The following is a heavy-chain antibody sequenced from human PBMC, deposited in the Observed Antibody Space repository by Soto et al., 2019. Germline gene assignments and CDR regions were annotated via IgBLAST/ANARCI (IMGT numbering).Heavy chain of an antibody. J-gene: IGHJ6*02. CDR2: VIPLFNTP. Sequence: QVQLVQSGAEVKKPGSSAKVSCKASGGTFNTFAFTWVRQAPGQGFEWMGGVIPLFNTPDYAQKFQGRVTITADESTSTGYLELSGLSSDDTAVYFCGLASKWELLGYFYGMDVWGQGTTVIVSS. CDR3: GLASKWELLGYFYGMDV. D-gene: IGHD1-26*01. V-gene: IGHV1-69*01. CDR1: GGTFNTFA.